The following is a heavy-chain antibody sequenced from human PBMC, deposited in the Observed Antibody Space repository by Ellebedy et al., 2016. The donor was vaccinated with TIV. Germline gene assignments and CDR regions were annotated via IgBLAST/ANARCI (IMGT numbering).Heavy chain of an antibody. D-gene: IGHD5-24*01. CDR2: IIPILGIA. CDR3: ASSEGDGYKPMGGYFDY. V-gene: IGHV1-69*04. Sequence: AASVKVSCKASGCTFSSYAISWVRQAPGQGLEWMGRIIPILGIANYAQKFQGRVTITADKSTSTAYMELSSLRSEDTAVYYCASSEGDGYKPMGGYFDYWGQGTLVTVSS. CDR1: GCTFSSYA. J-gene: IGHJ4*02.